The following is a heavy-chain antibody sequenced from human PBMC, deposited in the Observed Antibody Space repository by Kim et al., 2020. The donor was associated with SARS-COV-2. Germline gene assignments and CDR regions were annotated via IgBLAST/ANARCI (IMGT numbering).Heavy chain of an antibody. CDR1: GFSFSNSA. D-gene: IGHD1-26*01. Sequence: GGSLRLSCAASGFSFSNSAMHWVRQASGKGLERVGRTRSKANRYATAYAASVRGRSTITRAESPNAAYLQMNSLKTQATAGDCDTRVPGMRSDLWDAWD. J-gene: IGHJ3*02. CDR3: TRVPGMRSDLWDAWD. CDR2: TRSKANRYAT. V-gene: IGHV3-73*01.